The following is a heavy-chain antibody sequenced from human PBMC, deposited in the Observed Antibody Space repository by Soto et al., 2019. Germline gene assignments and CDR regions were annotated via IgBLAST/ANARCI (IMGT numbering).Heavy chain of an antibody. CDR2: IYWDDDK. CDR3: AHRLARGATGLYFQH. Sequence: SGPTLVNPTQTLTLACTFSGLSLSTSGVAVGWIRQPPGKALEWLALIYWDDDKRYSPSLKSRVTITKDTSKNQVVLTMTNMGPVYTALYYCAHRLARGATGLYFQHWGQGTPVTVSS. D-gene: IGHD3-9*01. CDR1: GLSLSTSGVA. J-gene: IGHJ1*01. V-gene: IGHV2-5*02.